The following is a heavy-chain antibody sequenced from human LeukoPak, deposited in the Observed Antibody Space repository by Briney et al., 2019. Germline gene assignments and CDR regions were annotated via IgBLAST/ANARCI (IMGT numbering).Heavy chain of an antibody. D-gene: IGHD6-13*01. J-gene: IGHJ4*02. CDR3: ARDLSSSWTDHGNY. V-gene: IGHV1-2*02. CDR2: INPNSGGT. Sequence: ASVKVSCKASGYTFTGYYMHWVRQAPGQGLEWMGWINPNSGGTNYAQKFQGGVTMTRDTSISTAYMELSRLRSDDTAVYYCARDLSSSWTDHGNYWGQGTLVTVSS. CDR1: GYTFTGYY.